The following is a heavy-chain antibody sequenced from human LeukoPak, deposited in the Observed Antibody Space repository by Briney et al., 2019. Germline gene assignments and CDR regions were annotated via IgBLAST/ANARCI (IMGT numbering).Heavy chain of an antibody. V-gene: IGHV3-33*01. CDR1: GFTFGDYG. J-gene: IGHJ4*02. CDR2: VWANGNTK. CDR3: ARGRVVAALSLNYYFDY. Sequence: PGRSLRLSCEVSGFTFGDYGMHWVRQAPGKGLQWLAVVWANGNTKYYADSVKGRFTISRDNSKNTLYLQMNSLRAEDTAVYYCARGRVVAALSLNYYFDYWGQGTLVTVSS. D-gene: IGHD2-15*01.